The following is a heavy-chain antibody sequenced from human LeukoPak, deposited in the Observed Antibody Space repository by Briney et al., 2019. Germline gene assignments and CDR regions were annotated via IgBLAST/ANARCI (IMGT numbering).Heavy chain of an antibody. D-gene: IGHD2-2*01. Sequence: SETLSLTCAVYGGSFSGYYWSWIRQPPGKGLEWIGEINHSGSTNYNPSLKSRVTISVDTSKNQFSLKLSSVTAADTAVYYCARRYCSSTSCYVRQYYYMDVWGKGTTVTISS. J-gene: IGHJ6*03. CDR3: ARRYCSSTSCYVRQYYYMDV. CDR1: GGSFSGYY. CDR2: INHSGST. V-gene: IGHV4-34*01.